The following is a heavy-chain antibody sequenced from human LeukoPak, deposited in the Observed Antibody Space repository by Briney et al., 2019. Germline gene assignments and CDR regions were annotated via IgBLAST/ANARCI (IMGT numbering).Heavy chain of an antibody. D-gene: IGHD5-12*01. Sequence: PGGSLRLSCAASGFAFRSYSMNWVRQAPGKGLEWLSYISSSASTIYYADSVRGRFTISRDNAKNSLYLQMSSLRDEDTAVYYCARDPVATSRFDYWGQGTLVSVSS. CDR3: ARDPVATSRFDY. J-gene: IGHJ4*02. CDR1: GFAFRSYS. V-gene: IGHV3-48*02. CDR2: ISSSASTI.